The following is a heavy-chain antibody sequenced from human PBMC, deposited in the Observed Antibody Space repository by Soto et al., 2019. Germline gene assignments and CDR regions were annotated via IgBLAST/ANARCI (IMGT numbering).Heavy chain of an antibody. D-gene: IGHD6-13*01. CDR3: ARLLGQQLVAGYYGMDV. J-gene: IGHJ6*02. Sequence: QVQLVQSGAEVKKPGSSVKVSCKASGGTFSSYAISWVRQAPGQGLEWMGGIIPIFGTANYAQKFQGRVTITADESTSKAYMEMSSLRSEDTAVYYCARLLGQQLVAGYYGMDVWGQGTTVTVSS. V-gene: IGHV1-69*01. CDR1: GGTFSSYA. CDR2: IIPIFGTA.